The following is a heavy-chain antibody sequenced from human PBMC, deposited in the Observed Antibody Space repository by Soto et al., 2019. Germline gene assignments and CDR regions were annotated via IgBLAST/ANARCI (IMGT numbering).Heavy chain of an antibody. D-gene: IGHD5-12*01. Sequence: QVQLVQSGAEARKPGSSVMISCTVSGDSFSSYTLTWVRQAPGQGLEWMGGIIPIFHSTIYSQRFKGRVTFTADDSTNTAYLQLTNLRFDDTAIYYCARPSGLLGQYSALPEFWGQGTLVSVSS. V-gene: IGHV1-69*19. J-gene: IGHJ4*02. CDR2: IIPIFHST. CDR1: GDSFSSYT. CDR3: ARPSGLLGQYSALPEF.